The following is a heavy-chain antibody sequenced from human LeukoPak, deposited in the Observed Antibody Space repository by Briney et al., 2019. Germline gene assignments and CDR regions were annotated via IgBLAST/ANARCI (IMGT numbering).Heavy chain of an antibody. D-gene: IGHD3-10*01. CDR2: INWNGGST. Sequence: PGGSLRLSCAASGFTFDDYGMSWVRQAPGKGREWVSGINWNGGSTGYADSVKGRFTISRDNAKNSLYLQMNSLRAEDTALYHCARGYYGSGSSHYYYYYGMDVWGQGTTVTVSS. CDR1: GFTFDDYG. J-gene: IGHJ6*02. V-gene: IGHV3-20*01. CDR3: ARGYYGSGSSHYYYYYGMDV.